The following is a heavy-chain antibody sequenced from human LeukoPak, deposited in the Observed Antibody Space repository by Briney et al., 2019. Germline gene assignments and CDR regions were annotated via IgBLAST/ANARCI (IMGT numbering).Heavy chain of an antibody. Sequence: ASVKVSCKVSGYTLTELSVHWVRQAPGKGLEWMGGFDPEDGETIYAQKFQGRVTMTEDTSTDTAYMELSSLRSEDTAVYYCATDKPSGGIWSGYYFVRRAFDIWGQGTMVTVSP. V-gene: IGHV1-24*01. CDR2: FDPEDGET. J-gene: IGHJ3*02. CDR3: ATDKPSGGIWSGYYFVRRAFDI. CDR1: GYTLTELS. D-gene: IGHD3-3*01.